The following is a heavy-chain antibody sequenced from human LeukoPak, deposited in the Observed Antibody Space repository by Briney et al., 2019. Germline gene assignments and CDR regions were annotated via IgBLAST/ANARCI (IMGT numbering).Heavy chain of an antibody. V-gene: IGHV4-34*01. J-gene: IGHJ6*02. D-gene: IGHD2-2*03. CDR3: ARGSGYCSSTSCTWYYYYYGMDA. Sequence: SETLSLTCAVYGGSFSGYYWSWIRQPPGKGLEWIGEINHSGSTDYNPSLKSRVTISVDTSKNQFSLKLSSVTAADTAVYYCARGSGYCSSTSCTWYYYYYGMDAWGQGTPVTVSS. CDR1: GGSFSGYY. CDR2: INHSGST.